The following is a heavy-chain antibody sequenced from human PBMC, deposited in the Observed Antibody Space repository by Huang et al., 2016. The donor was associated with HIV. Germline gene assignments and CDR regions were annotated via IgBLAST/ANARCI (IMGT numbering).Heavy chain of an antibody. CDR2: SNYDGST. CDR1: GVSVTRSPWY. CDR3: ARDIAIFGEPLDS. Sequence: QPRLQESGPGLVKPSETLSLTCTVSGVSVTRSPWYWVWVRQSPGQGLAWIASSNYDGSTYYKSSLKSRLTTSLDTSKNQFSLKLTSVTAADTAVYFCARDIAIFGEPLDSWGQGTAVTVSS. V-gene: IGHV4-39*01. D-gene: IGHD3-3*01. J-gene: IGHJ4*02.